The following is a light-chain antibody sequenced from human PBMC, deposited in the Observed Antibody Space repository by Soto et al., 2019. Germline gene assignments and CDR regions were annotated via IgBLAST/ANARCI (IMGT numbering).Light chain of an antibody. J-gene: IGKJ3*01. V-gene: IGKV3-11*01. CDR3: QQRNNWLGFT. CDR1: QSVSSY. CDR2: DAS. Sequence: EIVLTQSPATLSLSPGEIATLSCRASQSVSSYLAWYQQKPGQAPRLLIYDASNRATGIPARFSGSGSGTDFTLTISSLEPEDFAVYYCQQRNNWLGFTFGPGTKVDIK.